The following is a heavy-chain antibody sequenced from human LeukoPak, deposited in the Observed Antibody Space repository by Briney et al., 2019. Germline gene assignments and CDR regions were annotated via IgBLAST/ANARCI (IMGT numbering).Heavy chain of an antibody. CDR2: IIPIFGTA. D-gene: IGHD2-2*01. CDR3: ARDGGYCSSTSCYVPRY. Sequence: GSSVTVSCKASGGTFSSYAISGVRQAPGQGLEWMGGIIPIFGTANYAQKFQGRVKITADESTRTAYMELSSLRSEDTAVYYCARDGGYCSSTSCYVPRYWGQGTLVTVSS. J-gene: IGHJ4*02. V-gene: IGHV1-69*01. CDR1: GGTFSSYA.